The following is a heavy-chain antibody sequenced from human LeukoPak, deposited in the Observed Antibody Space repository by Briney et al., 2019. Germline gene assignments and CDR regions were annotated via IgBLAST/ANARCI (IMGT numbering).Heavy chain of an antibody. V-gene: IGHV3-23*01. CDR2: ISGSGVSGGNT. Sequence: GGSLRLSCATSGFTFSSYAMIWVREAPGKELEWVSNISGSGVSGGNTYYADSVKGRFTISRDNSKNTLYLQMNSLRTEDTAVYYCARSGNNRFDYWGQGTLVTVSS. CDR3: ARSGNNRFDY. CDR1: GFTFSSYA. J-gene: IGHJ4*02. D-gene: IGHD4-23*01.